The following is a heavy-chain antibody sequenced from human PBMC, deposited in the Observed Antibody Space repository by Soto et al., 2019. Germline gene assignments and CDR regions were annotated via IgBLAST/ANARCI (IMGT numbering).Heavy chain of an antibody. J-gene: IGHJ5*02. D-gene: IGHD3-3*01. Sequence: PSETLSLTCTVSGGSISSYYWSWIRQPPGKGLEWIGYIYYSGSTNYNPSLKSRVTISVDTSKNQFSLKLSSVTAADTAVYYCARSTRITIFGVVPFGNWFDPWGQGTLVTVSS. CDR3: ARSTRITIFGVVPFGNWFDP. CDR1: GGSISSYY. CDR2: IYYSGST. V-gene: IGHV4-59*01.